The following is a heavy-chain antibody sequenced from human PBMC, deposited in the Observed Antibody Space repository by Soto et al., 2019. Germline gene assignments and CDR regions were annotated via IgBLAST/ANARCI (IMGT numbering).Heavy chain of an antibody. CDR3: ARAMQLNY. CDR1: GFTFSSNW. CDR2: IKQDGSEK. D-gene: IGHD6-13*01. Sequence: EVQLVESGGGLVQPGGSLRLSCAASGFTFSSNWMSWVRQAPGKGLEWVANIKQDGSEKYYVDSVKGRFIISRDNAKNSLFMQMNSLRAEDTDVYYCARAMQLNYWGQGTLVTVSS. V-gene: IGHV3-7*04. J-gene: IGHJ4*02.